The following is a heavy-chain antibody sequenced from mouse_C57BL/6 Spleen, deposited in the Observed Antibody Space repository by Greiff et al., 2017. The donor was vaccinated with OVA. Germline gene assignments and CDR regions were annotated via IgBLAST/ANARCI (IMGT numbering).Heavy chain of an antibody. D-gene: IGHD1-1*01. CDR3: ASLYYYGSSYEDYAMDY. J-gene: IGHJ4*01. V-gene: IGHV5-16*01. CDR2: INYDGSST. CDR1: GFTFSDYY. Sequence: EVQLQESEGGLVQPGSSMKLSCTASGFTFSDYYMAWVRQVPEKGLEWVANINYDGSSTYYLDSLKSRFIISRDNAKNILYLQMSSLKSEDTATYYCASLYYYGSSYEDYAMDYWGQGTSVTVSS.